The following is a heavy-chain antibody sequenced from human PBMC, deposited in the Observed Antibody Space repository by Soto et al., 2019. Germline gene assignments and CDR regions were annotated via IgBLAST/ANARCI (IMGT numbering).Heavy chain of an antibody. D-gene: IGHD5-12*01. V-gene: IGHV4-34*01. J-gene: IGHJ4*02. CDR3: ARGGDGYNDKAPYLIDY. Sequence: SETLSLTCAVYGGSFSGYYWSWIRQPPGKGLEWIGEINHSGSTNYNPSLKSRVTISVDTSKNQFSLKLSSVTAADTAVYYCARGGDGYNDKAPYLIDYWGQGTLVTVSS. CDR1: GGSFSGYY. CDR2: INHSGST.